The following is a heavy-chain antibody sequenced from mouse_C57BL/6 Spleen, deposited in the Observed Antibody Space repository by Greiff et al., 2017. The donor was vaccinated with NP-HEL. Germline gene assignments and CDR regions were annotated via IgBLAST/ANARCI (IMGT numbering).Heavy chain of an antibody. CDR3: ARDYGNWYFDV. V-gene: IGHV1-82*01. CDR2: IYPGDGDT. Sequence: QVQLQQSGPELVKPGASVKISCKASGYAFSSSWMNWVKQRPGKGLEWIGRIYPGDGDTNYNGKFKGKATLTADNSSSTAYMQLSSLTSEDSAVYFCARDYGNWYFDVWGTGTTVTVSS. D-gene: IGHD2-1*01. CDR1: GYAFSSSW. J-gene: IGHJ1*03.